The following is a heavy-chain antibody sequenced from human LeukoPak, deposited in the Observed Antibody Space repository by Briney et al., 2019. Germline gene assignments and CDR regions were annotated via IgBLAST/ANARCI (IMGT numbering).Heavy chain of an antibody. CDR1: GGTFSSYA. D-gene: IGHD1-26*01. CDR2: IIPIFGTA. CDR3: ARDRELGWFDP. V-gene: IGHV1-69*05. Sequence: SVKVSCKASGGTFSSYAISWVRQAPGLGLEWMGGIIPIFGTANYAQKFQGRVTITTDESTSTAYMELSSLRSEDTAVYYCARDRELGWFDPWGQGTLVTVSS. J-gene: IGHJ5*02.